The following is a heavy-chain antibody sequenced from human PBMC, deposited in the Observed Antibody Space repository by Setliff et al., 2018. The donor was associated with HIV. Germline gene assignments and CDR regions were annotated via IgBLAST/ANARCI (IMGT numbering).Heavy chain of an antibody. J-gene: IGHJ4*01. Sequence: GGSLRLSCAASGFTFSTYAMSWVRQAPGKGLEWVSGISGSGGSTYYADSVKGRFTISRDNSKNTLYLQMNSLRAEDSAVYYCARGVAADGTYFDYWGQGALVTVSS. CDR1: GFTFSTYA. D-gene: IGHD6-13*01. CDR2: ISGSGGST. V-gene: IGHV3-23*01. CDR3: ARGVAADGTYFDY.